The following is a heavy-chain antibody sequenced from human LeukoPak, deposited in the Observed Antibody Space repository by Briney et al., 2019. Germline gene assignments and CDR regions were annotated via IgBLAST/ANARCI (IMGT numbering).Heavy chain of an antibody. Sequence: PGGSLRLSCAASGFTFSSYAMHWVRQAPGKGLEWVAVISYDGSNKYYADSVKGRFTISRDNSKNTLYLQMNSLRAEDTAVYYCARAGYPGYMDVWGKGTTVTVSS. D-gene: IGHD2-15*01. CDR1: GFTFSSYA. CDR3: ARAGYPGYMDV. J-gene: IGHJ6*03. CDR2: ISYDGSNK. V-gene: IGHV3-30-3*01.